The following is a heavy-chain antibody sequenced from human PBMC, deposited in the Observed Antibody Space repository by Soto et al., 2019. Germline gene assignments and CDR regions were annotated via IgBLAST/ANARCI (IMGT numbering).Heavy chain of an antibody. CDR1: GGSFSGYY. V-gene: IGHV4-34*01. CDR2: INHSGST. Sequence: SETLSLTCAVYGGSFSGYYWSWIRQPPGKGLEWIGEINHSGSTNYNPSLKSRVTISVDTSKNQFSLKLSSVTTADTAVYYCARYCSGGSCYPRTYGMDVWGQGTTVTVSS. D-gene: IGHD2-15*01. J-gene: IGHJ6*02. CDR3: ARYCSGGSCYPRTYGMDV.